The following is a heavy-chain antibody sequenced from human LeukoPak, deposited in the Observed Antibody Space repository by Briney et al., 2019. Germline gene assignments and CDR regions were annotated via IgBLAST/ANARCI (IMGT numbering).Heavy chain of an antibody. CDR1: GGSISSYY. CDR2: IYYSGST. D-gene: IGHD5-24*01. V-gene: IGHV4-59*01. J-gene: IGHJ4*02. CDR3: ARAVGMATITD. Sequence: PSETLSLTCTVSGGSISSYYWSWIRQPPGKGLEWIGYIYYSGSTNYNPSLKSRVTISVDTSKNQFSLKLSSVTAADTAVYYCARAVGMATITDWGQGTLVTVSS.